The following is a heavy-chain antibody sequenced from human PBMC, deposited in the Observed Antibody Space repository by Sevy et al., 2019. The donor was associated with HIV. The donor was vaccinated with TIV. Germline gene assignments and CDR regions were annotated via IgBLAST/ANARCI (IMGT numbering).Heavy chain of an antibody. D-gene: IGHD2-2*01. J-gene: IGHJ4*02. CDR1: GFTFSNYA. CDR2: FSFGCGKI. Sequence: GGSLRLSCAASGFTFSNYAMSWVRQAPGKGLVWVSTFSFGCGKINYADSVKGRFTISRDNSKNTLYLQMNSLRAEDTALYYCAREGCSKPHYYWGQGTLVTVSS. CDR3: AREGCSKPHYY. V-gene: IGHV3-23*01.